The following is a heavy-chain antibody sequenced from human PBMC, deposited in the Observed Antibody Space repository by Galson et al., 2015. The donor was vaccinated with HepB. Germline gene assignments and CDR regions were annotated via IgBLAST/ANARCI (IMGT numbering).Heavy chain of an antibody. D-gene: IGHD6-6*01. CDR2: IYTSGST. CDR3: ARDEPRRLVPWDYYYYYMDV. Sequence: LSLTCTVSGGSISSYYWSWIRQPAGKGLEWIGRIYTSGSTNYNPSLKSRVTMSVDTSKNQFSLKLSSVTAADTAVYYCARDEPRRLVPWDYYYYYMDVWGKGTTVTVSS. CDR1: GGSISSYY. V-gene: IGHV4-4*07. J-gene: IGHJ6*03.